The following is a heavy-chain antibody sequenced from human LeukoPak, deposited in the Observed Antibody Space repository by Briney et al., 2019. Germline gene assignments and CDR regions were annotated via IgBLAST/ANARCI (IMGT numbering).Heavy chain of an antibody. D-gene: IGHD2-15*01. CDR1: GVSFSGYY. Sequence: PSETLSLTCAVYGVSFSGYYWSWIRQPPGKGLEWIGEINHSGSTNYNPSLKSRVTISVDTSKNQFSLKLSSVTAADTAVYYCARAPLGWSTQYYFDYWGQGTLVTVSS. CDR3: ARAPLGWSTQYYFDY. CDR2: INHSGST. V-gene: IGHV4-34*01. J-gene: IGHJ4*02.